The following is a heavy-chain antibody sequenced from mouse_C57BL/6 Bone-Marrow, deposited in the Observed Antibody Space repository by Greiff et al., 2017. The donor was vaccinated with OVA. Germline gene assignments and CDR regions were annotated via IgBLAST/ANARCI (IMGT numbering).Heavy chain of an antibody. V-gene: IGHV1-52*01. J-gene: IGHJ2*01. D-gene: IGHD4-1*01. Sequence: VQLQQPGAELVRPGSSVKLSCKASGYTFTSYWMHWVKQRPIQGLEWIGNIDPSDSETHYNQKFKDKATLTVDKSSSTAYMQLSSLTSEDSAVYYCARRGVTGSYFDYWGQGTTLTVSS. CDR1: GYTFTSYW. CDR3: ARRGVTGSYFDY. CDR2: IDPSDSET.